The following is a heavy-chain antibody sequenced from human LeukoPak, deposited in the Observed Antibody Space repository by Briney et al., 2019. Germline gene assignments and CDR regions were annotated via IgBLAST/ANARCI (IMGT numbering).Heavy chain of an antibody. CDR3: ARDLTPIDYYDSSGCIDY. V-gene: IGHV3-21*01. CDR1: GFTFSSYS. J-gene: IGHJ4*02. CDR2: ISSSSSYI. Sequence: GGSLRLSCAASGFTFSSYSMNWVRQAPGKGLEWVSSISSSSSYIYYADSVKGRFTISRDNAKNSLYLQMNSLRAEDTAVYYCARDLTPIDYYDSSGCIDYWGQGTLVTVSS. D-gene: IGHD3-22*01.